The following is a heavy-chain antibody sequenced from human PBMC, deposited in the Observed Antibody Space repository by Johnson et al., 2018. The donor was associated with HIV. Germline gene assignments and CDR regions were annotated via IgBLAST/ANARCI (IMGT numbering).Heavy chain of an antibody. J-gene: IGHJ3*02. Sequence: VQLVESGGGLVQPGGSLRLSCAASGFTVSTNYMSWIRQAPGKGLEWVSVIYSGDTTYYAGSVKGRFTISRDNSKNTLYLQMNSLRAEDTAVYFCARVTKYYFDSSVDAFDIWGQGTVVTVSS. D-gene: IGHD3-22*01. V-gene: IGHV3-66*01. CDR3: ARVTKYYFDSSVDAFDI. CDR1: GFTVSTNY. CDR2: IYSGDTT.